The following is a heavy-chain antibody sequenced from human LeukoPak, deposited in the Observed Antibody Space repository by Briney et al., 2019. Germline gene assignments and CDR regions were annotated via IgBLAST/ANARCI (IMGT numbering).Heavy chain of an antibody. Sequence: SETLSLTCTVSGGSISTYYWSWIRRPPGKGLEWIGYIYYSGSTNYNPSLKSRVTISVDTSKNQFSLKLSSVTAADTAVYYCARGMGGDAFDIWGQGTMVTVSS. CDR1: GGSISTYY. V-gene: IGHV4-59*01. D-gene: IGHD3-16*01. CDR3: ARGMGGDAFDI. CDR2: IYYSGST. J-gene: IGHJ3*02.